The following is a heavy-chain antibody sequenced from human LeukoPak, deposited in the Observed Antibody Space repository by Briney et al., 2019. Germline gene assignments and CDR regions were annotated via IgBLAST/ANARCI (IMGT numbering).Heavy chain of an antibody. CDR2: IRHDGNEK. CDR1: GFTFSNYW. CDR3: ARVPIPYSSGWYLND. J-gene: IGHJ4*02. D-gene: IGHD6-19*01. V-gene: IGHV3-7*01. Sequence: PGGSLRLSCAASGFTFSNYWMTWVRQAPGKGLEWVANIRHDGNEKYYVDSVKGRFTISRDNAQNSLSLQMNSLRVEDTAVYYCARVPIPYSSGWYLNDWGQGTPVIVSS.